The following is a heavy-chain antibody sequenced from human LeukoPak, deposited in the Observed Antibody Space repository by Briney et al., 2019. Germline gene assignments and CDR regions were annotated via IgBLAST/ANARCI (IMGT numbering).Heavy chain of an antibody. CDR3: ARQTVDGGLLDWFDP. CDR2: ISYSGTT. V-gene: IGHV4-39*01. D-gene: IGHD5-24*01. Sequence: SETLSLTCAVSGGSISTTSYYWGWIRQPPGKDLEWIGSISYSGTTYYNPSLKSRVTISVDTYMNQFSLRLSSLTAADTAVYYCARQTVDGGLLDWFDPWGQGTLVTVSS. CDR1: GGSISTTSYY. J-gene: IGHJ5*02.